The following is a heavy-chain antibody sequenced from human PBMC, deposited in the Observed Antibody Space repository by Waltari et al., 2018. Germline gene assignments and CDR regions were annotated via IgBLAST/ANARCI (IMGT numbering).Heavy chain of an antibody. J-gene: IGHJ4*02. CDR2: INAGNGNT. Sequence: QVQLVQSGAEVKKPGASVKVSCKASGYTFTSYAMHWVRQAPGQRLEWMGWINAGNGNTKDSQKFQGRVNITRDTSASTAYMELSSLRSEDTAVYYCARDLRGCTNGVCYTFDYWGQGTLVTVSS. V-gene: IGHV1-3*01. D-gene: IGHD2-8*01. CDR3: ARDLRGCTNGVCYTFDY. CDR1: GYTFTSYA.